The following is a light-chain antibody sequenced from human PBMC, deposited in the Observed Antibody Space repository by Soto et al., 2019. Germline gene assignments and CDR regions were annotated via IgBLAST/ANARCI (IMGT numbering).Light chain of an antibody. Sequence: DIQMTQSPSSLSASVGDRVTITCRASQGISNYLAWYQQKPGKVPKLLIYAASTLQSGVPSRFSGSGSGTDFTLTISSLQPEDVANYYCQKYNSARTFGQGPKVHIK. V-gene: IGKV1-27*01. CDR1: QGISNY. CDR3: QKYNSART. CDR2: AAS. J-gene: IGKJ1*01.